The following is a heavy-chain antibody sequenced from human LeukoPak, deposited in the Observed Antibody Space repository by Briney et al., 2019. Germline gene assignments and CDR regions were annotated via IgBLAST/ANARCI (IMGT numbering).Heavy chain of an antibody. J-gene: IGHJ5*02. V-gene: IGHV4-34*01. CDR3: ARGIQYSSGWYGARNWFDP. D-gene: IGHD6-19*01. CDR1: GGSFSGYY. Sequence: SETLSLTCAVYGGSFSGYYWSWIRQPPGKGLEWIGEINHSGSTSYNPSLKSRVTISVDASKNQFSLKLSSVTVADTAVYYCARGIQYSSGWYGARNWFDPWGQGTLVTVSS. CDR2: INHSGST.